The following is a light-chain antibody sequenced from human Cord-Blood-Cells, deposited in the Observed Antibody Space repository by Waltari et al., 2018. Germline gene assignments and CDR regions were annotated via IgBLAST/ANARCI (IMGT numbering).Light chain of an antibody. V-gene: IGKV3-20*01. CDR2: GAT. CDR1: QSVSSSY. J-gene: IGKJ1*01. CDR3: QQYGSAPWT. Sequence: EIVLTQSRVTLALSPGDRATLSCRASQSVSSSYLAWDQQKPCQAPRLLIYGATSRAPGIPDISSGSGAGAAFTFTNSRLEPEDVAVYYCQQYGSAPWTFGQATKVEIK.